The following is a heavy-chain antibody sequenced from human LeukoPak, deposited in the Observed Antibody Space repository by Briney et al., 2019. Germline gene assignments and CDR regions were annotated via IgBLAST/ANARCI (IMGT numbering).Heavy chain of an antibody. Sequence: GGSLRLSCAASGFTFSSYSMNWVRQAPGKGLEWVSSISSSSSYIYYADSVKGRFTISRDNAKNSLYLQMNSLRAEDTAVYYCAREMVVVVPAAIEVYYYGMDVWGQGATVTVSS. CDR3: AREMVVVVPAAIEVYYYGMDV. V-gene: IGHV3-21*01. CDR1: GFTFSSYS. CDR2: ISSSSSYI. J-gene: IGHJ6*02. D-gene: IGHD2-2*01.